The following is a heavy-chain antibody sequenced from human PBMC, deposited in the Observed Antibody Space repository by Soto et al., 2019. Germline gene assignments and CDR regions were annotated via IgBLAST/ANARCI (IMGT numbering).Heavy chain of an antibody. CDR1: GFTFSTYT. V-gene: IGHV3-30-3*01. J-gene: IGHJ5*02. CDR3: ARDGPIAAAGNNCFEP. Sequence: QVQLVESGGDVVQPGRSLRLSCTASGFTFSTYTMHWVRQSPGKGLEWLAFISDDGDNRYYAESVRGRFTISRDNSKNTLYLQMDSLRPEDTAVYYWARDGPIAAAGNNCFEPWGQGTLDTVSS. D-gene: IGHD6-13*01. CDR2: ISDDGDNR.